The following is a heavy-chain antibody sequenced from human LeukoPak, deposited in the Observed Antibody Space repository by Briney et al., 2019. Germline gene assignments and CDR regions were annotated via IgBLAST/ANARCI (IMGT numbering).Heavy chain of an antibody. CDR2: IIPLFGTA. V-gene: IGHV1-69*05. CDR3: AREGPLAVALDY. CDR1: VGTFSSYA. D-gene: IGHD6-19*01. J-gene: IGHJ4*02. Sequence: SVTVSFTASVGTFSSYAISWVRQAPGQGLEWGGGIIPLFGTANYAQKIQCRDTITTDESPSIASMELSTLRSQDTAVFYCAREGPLAVALDYWGQGTLVTVSS.